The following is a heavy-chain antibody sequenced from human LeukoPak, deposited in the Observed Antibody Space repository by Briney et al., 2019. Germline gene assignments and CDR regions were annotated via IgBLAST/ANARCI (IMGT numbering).Heavy chain of an antibody. V-gene: IGHV4-39*01. CDR3: ARRGLLLWYYFDY. Sequence: SETLSLTCTVSGGSITNNRYYWGWIRQSPGKTLEWIGSVYSSGNTYYNPSLTSRVAISIDTSKNQFSLKLNSVTAADTAVYYCARRGLLLWYYFDYWGQGTLVTVS. D-gene: IGHD2-15*01. CDR1: GGSITNNRYY. CDR2: VYSSGNT. J-gene: IGHJ4*02.